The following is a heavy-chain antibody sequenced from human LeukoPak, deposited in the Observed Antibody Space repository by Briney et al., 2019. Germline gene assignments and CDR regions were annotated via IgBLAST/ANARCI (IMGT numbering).Heavy chain of an antibody. CDR1: GGSISSYY. V-gene: IGHV4-4*07. CDR2: IYTSGST. Sequence: SETLSLTCTVSGGSISSYYWSWIRQPAGKGLEWIGRIYTSGSTNYNPSLESRVTMSIDTSTNQFSLKLTSVTAADTAVYYCARVSSGWYGYFDYWGQGTLVTVSS. J-gene: IGHJ4*02. CDR3: ARVSSGWYGYFDY. D-gene: IGHD6-19*01.